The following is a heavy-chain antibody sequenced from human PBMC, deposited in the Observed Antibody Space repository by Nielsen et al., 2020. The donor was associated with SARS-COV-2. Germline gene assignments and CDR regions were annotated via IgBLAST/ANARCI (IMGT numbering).Heavy chain of an antibody. J-gene: IGHJ4*02. Sequence: GGSLRPSCAASGFTFDDYAMHWVRQAPGKGLEWVSGISWNSGSIGYADSVKGRFTISRDNAKNSLYLQMNSLRADDTALYYCAKAPNPLAAAGYYYFDYWGQGTLVTVSS. CDR2: ISWNSGSI. CDR1: GFTFDDYA. CDR3: AKAPNPLAAAGYYYFDY. D-gene: IGHD6-13*01. V-gene: IGHV3-9*01.